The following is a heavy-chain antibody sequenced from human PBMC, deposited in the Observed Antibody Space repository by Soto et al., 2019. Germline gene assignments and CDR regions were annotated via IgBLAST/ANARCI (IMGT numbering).Heavy chain of an antibody. CDR3: ASYSSGWYDVSF. D-gene: IGHD6-19*01. V-gene: IGHV4-59*01. CDR2: IYYSGST. CDR1: GGSIISYY. J-gene: IGHJ4*02. Sequence: SETLSLTCTVSGGSIISYYWSWIRQPPGKGLEWIGYIYYSGSTNYNPSLKSRVTISVDTSKNQFSLKLSSVTAADTAVYYCASYSSGWYDVSFWGQGTLVTVS.